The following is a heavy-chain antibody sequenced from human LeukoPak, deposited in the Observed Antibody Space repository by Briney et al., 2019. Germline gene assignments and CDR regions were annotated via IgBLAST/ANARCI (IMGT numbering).Heavy chain of an antibody. J-gene: IGHJ6*02. CDR3: AKHGSGRPQLVGHYGMDV. V-gene: IGHV3-23*01. D-gene: IGHD3-10*01. Sequence: GGSLRLSCAASGFTFSSYAMSWVRQAPGKGLEWVSAISGSGGSTYYADSVKGRFTISRDNSKNTLYLQMNSLRAEDTAVYYCAKHGSGRPQLVGHYGMDVWGQGTTVTVSS. CDR2: ISGSGGST. CDR1: GFTFSSYA.